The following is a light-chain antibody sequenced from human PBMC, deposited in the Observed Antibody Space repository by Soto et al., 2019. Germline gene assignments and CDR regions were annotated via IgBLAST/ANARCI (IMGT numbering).Light chain of an antibody. Sequence: AIRMTQSPSAFSASTGDRVTITFRASQGISSYLAWYQQKPGKAPKLLIYAASSLQGGVPSRFSGSGSGTDFTLTISSLQPEDFATYYCQQSYSMPITFGQGTRLEI. V-gene: IGKV1-8*01. CDR1: QGISSY. J-gene: IGKJ5*01. CDR3: QQSYSMPIT. CDR2: AAS.